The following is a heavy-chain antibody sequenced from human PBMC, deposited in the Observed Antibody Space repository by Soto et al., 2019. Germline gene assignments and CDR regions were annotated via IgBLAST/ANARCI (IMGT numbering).Heavy chain of an antibody. CDR1: GFTFSGFD. V-gene: IGHV3-13*01. CDR3: ARGQEVGAHFFDS. Sequence: PLRLSCEASGFTFSGFDMHWVRQPTGKGLEWVSTIGTAGDTYYAVSVKGRFTISRDNAKNSLSLQMNSLRAGDTAVYFCARGQEVGAHFFDSWGHGTQVTVSS. J-gene: IGHJ4*01. CDR2: IGTAGDT. D-gene: IGHD2-15*01.